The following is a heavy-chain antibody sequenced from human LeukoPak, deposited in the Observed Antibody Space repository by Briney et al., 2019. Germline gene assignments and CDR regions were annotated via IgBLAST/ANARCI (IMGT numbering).Heavy chain of an antibody. CDR3: ARGIRPYSSSTLFDY. D-gene: IGHD6-6*01. J-gene: IGHJ4*02. V-gene: IGHV4-31*03. CDR2: IYYSGST. CDR1: GGSISSGGYY. Sequence: SETLSLTCTVSGGSISSGGYYWSWIRQHPGTGLEWIGYIYYSGSTYYNPSLKSRVTISVDTSKNQFSLKLSSVTAADTAVYYCARGIRPYSSSTLFDYWGQGTLVTVSS.